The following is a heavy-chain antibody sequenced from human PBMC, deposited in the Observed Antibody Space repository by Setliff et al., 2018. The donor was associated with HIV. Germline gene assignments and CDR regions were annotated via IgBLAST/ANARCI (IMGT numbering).Heavy chain of an antibody. V-gene: IGHV1-8*01. Sequence: GASVKVSCKTSGYTFTSYDINWVRQATGQGLEWMGWMNPNSGNTGYAQKFQGRVTMTRNTSISTAYMELSSLRSEDTAVYYSARGAPTINDYWGQGTLVTVSSGKNGHSRALDVWGQGTTVTVSS. CDR1: GYTFTSYD. D-gene: IGHD4-17*01. CDR2: MNPNSGNT. CDR3: ARGAPTINDYWGQGTLVTVSSGKNGHSRALDV. J-gene: IGHJ6*02.